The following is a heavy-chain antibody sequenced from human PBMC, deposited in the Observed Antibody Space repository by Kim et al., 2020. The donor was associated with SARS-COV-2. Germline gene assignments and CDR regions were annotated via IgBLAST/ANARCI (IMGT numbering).Heavy chain of an antibody. V-gene: IGHV3-9*01. J-gene: IGHJ4*02. CDR1: GFTFDDYG. Sequence: GGSLRLSCAASGFTFDDYGMHWVRQAPGKGLEWVSSISWNSGKIQYADSVKGRFTISRDNAKNSLYLQMNSLIIEDTAFYYCAKEILSRFSSLPLAGGDFGCWGQGALVIVSS. CDR2: ISWNSGKI. D-gene: IGHD6-19*01. CDR3: AKEILSRFSSLPLAGGDFGC.